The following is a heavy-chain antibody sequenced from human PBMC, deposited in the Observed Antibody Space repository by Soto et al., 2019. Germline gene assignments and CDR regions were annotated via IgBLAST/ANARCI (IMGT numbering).Heavy chain of an antibody. Sequence: QITLKESGPTLVKPTQTLTLTCSFSGFSLSSSGVGVGWIRQPPGKALECHAPIYWEDDKRYSPSRKSRRTIPPAPSNHRGALTITDLDPVNTDTYYCAPAKYHRPGGFARWGRGALVTGSS. D-gene: IGHD3-10*01. CDR3: APAKYHRPGGFAR. J-gene: IGHJ2*01. CDR1: GFSLSSSGVG. V-gene: IGHV2-5*02. CDR2: IYWEDDK.